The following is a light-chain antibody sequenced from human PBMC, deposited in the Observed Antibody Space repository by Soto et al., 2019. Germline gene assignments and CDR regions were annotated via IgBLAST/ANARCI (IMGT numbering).Light chain of an antibody. V-gene: IGKV1-33*01. J-gene: IGKJ3*01. CDR2: DAS. CDR1: QDISNY. Sequence: DIPMTQSPSSLSASVGDRGTITCQASQDISNYLNWYQQKPGKAPKLLIYDASNLETGVPSRFSGSGSGTDFTFTISSLQPEDIATYYCQQLGTFGPGTKVDIK. CDR3: QQLGT.